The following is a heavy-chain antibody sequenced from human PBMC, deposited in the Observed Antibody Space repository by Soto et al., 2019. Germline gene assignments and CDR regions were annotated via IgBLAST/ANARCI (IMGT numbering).Heavy chain of an antibody. V-gene: IGHV3-53*01. D-gene: IGHD3-22*01. CDR2: IYSGGST. CDR1: GFTVSSNY. CDR3: ARNYYDSGGGFDY. Sequence: EVQLVESGGGLIQPGGSLRLSCAASGFTVSSNYMSWVRQAPGKGLERVSVIYSGGSTYYADSVKGRFTISRDNSKNTLYLQMNSLRAEDTAVYYCARNYYDSGGGFDYWGQGTLVTVSS. J-gene: IGHJ4*02.